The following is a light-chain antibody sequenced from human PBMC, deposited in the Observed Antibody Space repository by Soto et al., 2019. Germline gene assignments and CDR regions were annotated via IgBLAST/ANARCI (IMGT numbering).Light chain of an antibody. V-gene: IGKV3-15*01. CDR1: QSISGT. CDR2: GAS. Sequence: EIVMSQSPATLSVAPGGRATLSCRASQSISGTLAWYQQKPGQAPRPLIYGASTRATSFPARFSGSGSGTDFTLTISSLQSEDFALYYCQHYNNWPWTFGQGTKVDIK. J-gene: IGKJ1*01. CDR3: QHYNNWPWT.